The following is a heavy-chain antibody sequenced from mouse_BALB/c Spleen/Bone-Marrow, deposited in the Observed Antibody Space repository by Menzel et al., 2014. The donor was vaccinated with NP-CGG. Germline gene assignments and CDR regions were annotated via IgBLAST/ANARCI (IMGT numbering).Heavy chain of an antibody. CDR2: IDPANGNT. V-gene: IGHV14-3*02. CDR3: ARIYYYGRGYFDY. D-gene: IGHD1-1*01. CDR1: GFNIKDTY. J-gene: IGHJ2*01. Sequence: VQLKDSGAELVKPGASVKLSCTASGFNIKDTYMHWVKQRPEQGLEWIGRIDPANGNTKYDPKFQGKATITADTSSNPAYLQLSSLTSEDTAVYYCARIYYYGRGYFDYWGQGTTLTVSS.